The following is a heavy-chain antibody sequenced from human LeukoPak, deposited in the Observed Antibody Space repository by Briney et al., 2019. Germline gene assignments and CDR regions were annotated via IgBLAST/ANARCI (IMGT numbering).Heavy chain of an antibody. CDR1: GGSISSGDYY. D-gene: IGHD6-13*01. V-gene: IGHV4-30-4*01. J-gene: IGHJ4*02. Sequence: SETLSLTCTVSGGSISSGDYYWSWIRQPPGKGLEWIGYIYYSGSTYYNPSLKSRVTISVDTSKNQFSLKLSSVTAADTAVYYCARQQLVRYPIIYYFDHWGQGTLVTVSS. CDR3: ARQQLVRYPIIYYFDH. CDR2: IYYSGST.